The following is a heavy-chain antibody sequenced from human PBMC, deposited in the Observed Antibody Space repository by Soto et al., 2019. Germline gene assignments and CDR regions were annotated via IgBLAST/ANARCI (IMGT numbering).Heavy chain of an antibody. CDR1: GFTFSSYG. V-gene: IGHV3-30*18. CDR2: ISYDGSNK. J-gene: IGHJ6*02. D-gene: IGHD4-17*01. Sequence: QVQLVESGGGVVQPGRSLRLSCAASGFTFSSYGMHWVRQAPGKGLEWVAVISYDGSNKYYADSVKGRFTISRDNSKNTLYLQMNSLRAEDTAVYYCAKSVGLTTPRRAYYYYGMDVWGQGTTVTVSS. CDR3: AKSVGLTTPRRAYYYYGMDV.